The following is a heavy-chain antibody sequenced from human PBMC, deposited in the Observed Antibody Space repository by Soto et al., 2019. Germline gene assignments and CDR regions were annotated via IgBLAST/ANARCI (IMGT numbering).Heavy chain of an antibody. CDR2: MSGSGGST. D-gene: IGHD3-3*01. Sequence: HPWGSLRLSCPASGFTLTRYAMSWVRQAPGKGLEWVSAMSGSGGSTYYADSVKGRFTISRDNSKNTLYLQMNSLRAEDTAVYYCAKAPSSGYYFNCFDPWGQGTLVTVSS. J-gene: IGHJ5*02. CDR3: AKAPSSGYYFNCFDP. CDR1: GFTLTRYA. V-gene: IGHV3-23*01.